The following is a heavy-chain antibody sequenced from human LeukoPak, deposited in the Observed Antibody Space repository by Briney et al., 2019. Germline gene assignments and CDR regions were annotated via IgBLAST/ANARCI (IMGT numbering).Heavy chain of an antibody. J-gene: IGHJ4*02. V-gene: IGHV3-48*02. Sequence: QPGGSLRLSCAASGFTFSSYGMNWVRQAPGKGLEWVSYISSSDTIYYADSVKGRFTISRNNAKNSLYLQMNSLRDEDTAVYYCAAGAFGGFDYWGQGTLVTVSS. D-gene: IGHD3-16*01. CDR2: ISSSDTI. CDR3: AAGAFGGFDY. CDR1: GFTFSSYG.